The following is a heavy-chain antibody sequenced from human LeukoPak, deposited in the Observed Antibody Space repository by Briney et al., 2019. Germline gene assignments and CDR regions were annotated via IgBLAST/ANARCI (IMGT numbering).Heavy chain of an antibody. Sequence: SETLSLTCTVSGGSIRNYYWSWIRQPPGMGLEWIGYVYNRGNTNYNPSLKSRPTISLDTSKNQLSLHLSSVTAADTAVYYCARQAGGTVGDERDSFDIWGEGTMVTVSS. D-gene: IGHD1-26*01. CDR2: VYNRGNT. CDR1: GGSIRNYY. J-gene: IGHJ3*02. CDR3: ARQAGGTVGDERDSFDI. V-gene: IGHV4-59*08.